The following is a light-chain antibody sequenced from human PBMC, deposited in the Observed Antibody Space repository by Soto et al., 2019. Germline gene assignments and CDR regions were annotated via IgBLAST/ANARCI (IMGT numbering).Light chain of an antibody. J-gene: IGKJ1*01. Sequence: EIVLTQSPGTLSLSPGERATLSCRASQSVSSSYLAWYQQNRGQAPRLLIYGASSRATGIPDRFSGSGSGTDFTLTICRLEPEDFAVYYCQQYGSSRWRFGQGTQVEIK. CDR3: QQYGSSRWR. CDR1: QSVSSSY. V-gene: IGKV3-20*01. CDR2: GAS.